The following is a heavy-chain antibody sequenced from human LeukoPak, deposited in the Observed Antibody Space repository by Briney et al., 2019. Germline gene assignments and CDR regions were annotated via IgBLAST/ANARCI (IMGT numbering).Heavy chain of an antibody. CDR2: ISAYNGNT. J-gene: IGHJ6*03. D-gene: IGHD1-26*01. V-gene: IGHV1-18*01. Sequence: ASVKVSCKASGYTFTSYGISWVRQAPGQGLEWMGWISAYNGNTNYAQKLQGRVTMTTDTSTSTAYMELRSLRSDDTAVYYCARDHEYSGSYYYYYYMDVWGKGTTVTVSS. CDR3: ARDHEYSGSYYYYYYMDV. CDR1: GYTFTSYG.